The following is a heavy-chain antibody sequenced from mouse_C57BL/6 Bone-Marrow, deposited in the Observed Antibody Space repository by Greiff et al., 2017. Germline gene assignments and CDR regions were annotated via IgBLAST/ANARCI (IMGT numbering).Heavy chain of an antibody. Sequence: EVHLVESGGGLVKPGGSLKLSCAASGFTFSSYAMSWVRQSPEKRLEWVATISDGGSYTSYPDNVTGRFTIARDNAKNNLYLQMSHLKSEDTAMYYCARDGMDYWGQGTSVTVSS. CDR1: GFTFSSYA. CDR2: ISDGGSYT. V-gene: IGHV5-4*01. J-gene: IGHJ4*01. CDR3: ARDGMDY.